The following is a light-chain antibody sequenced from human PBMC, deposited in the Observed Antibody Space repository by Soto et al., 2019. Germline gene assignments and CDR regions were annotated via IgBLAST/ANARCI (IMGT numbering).Light chain of an antibody. CDR2: GAS. J-gene: IGKJ1*01. V-gene: IGKV3-15*01. Sequence: EIVMTQSPATLSVSPGERATLSCRASQSVSSNLAWYQQKPGQGPRLLIYGASTRATGIPARFSGSGSGTEFTLTISSLQSEDFGVYYCQQYNNWPPVTFGQGTKVEIK. CDR1: QSVSSN. CDR3: QQYNNWPPVT.